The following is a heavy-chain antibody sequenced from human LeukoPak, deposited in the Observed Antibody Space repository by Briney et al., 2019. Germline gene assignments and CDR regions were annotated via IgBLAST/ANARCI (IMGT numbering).Heavy chain of an antibody. CDR2: IYHSGRT. Sequence: SETLSLTCTVSGYSISSGYYWGWVRQPPGKGLEWIGNIYHSGRTYDNPSLKSRVTISVDTSKNQFSLKLSSVTAADTAVYYCARAVVVVGYYFDYWGQGTLVTVSS. CDR1: GYSISSGYY. J-gene: IGHJ4*02. D-gene: IGHD2-15*01. V-gene: IGHV4-38-2*02. CDR3: ARAVVVVGYYFDY.